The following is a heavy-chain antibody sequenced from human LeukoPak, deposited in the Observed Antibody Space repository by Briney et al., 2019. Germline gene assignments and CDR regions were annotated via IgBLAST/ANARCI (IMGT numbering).Heavy chain of an antibody. Sequence: EGSLRLSCAASGFTFDEYGMSWVRQAPGKGLEWVSGINWNGDKTGYSDSVKGRFTISRDNAKNSLYLQMNSLKVEDTALYYCAREVGTIGYYYYYMDVWGKGTTVAVSS. V-gene: IGHV3-20*04. CDR3: AREVGTIGYYYYYMDV. CDR2: INWNGDKT. CDR1: GFTFDEYG. D-gene: IGHD1-14*01. J-gene: IGHJ6*03.